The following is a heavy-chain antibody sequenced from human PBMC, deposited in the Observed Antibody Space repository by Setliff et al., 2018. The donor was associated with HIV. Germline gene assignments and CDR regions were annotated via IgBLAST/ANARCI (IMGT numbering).Heavy chain of an antibody. CDR2: IRGSGGST. CDR3: VRSGGFGELYGF. J-gene: IGHJ4*02. CDR1: GFIFSRYG. D-gene: IGHD3-10*01. V-gene: IGHV3-23*01. Sequence: GGSLRLSCAASGFIFSRYGMGWLRQAPGKGLEWLSVIRGSGGSTSYADSVKGRFTISRDNSKNMLFLQMSSLKASDTAIYYCVRSGGFGELYGFWGQGTLVTVSS.